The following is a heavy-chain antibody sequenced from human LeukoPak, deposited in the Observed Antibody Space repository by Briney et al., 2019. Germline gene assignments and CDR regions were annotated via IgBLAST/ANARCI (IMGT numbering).Heavy chain of an antibody. CDR2: IIPIFGTA. CDR3: AADHYDFWSGYYRVENYFDY. CDR1: GGTFSSYA. J-gene: IGHJ4*02. Sequence: SVKVSCKASGGTFSSYAISWVRQAPGQGLEWMGGIIPIFGTANYAQKFQGRVTITADESTSTAYMELSSLRSEDTAVYHCAADHYDFWSGYYRVENYFDYWGQGTLVTVSS. D-gene: IGHD3-3*01. V-gene: IGHV1-69*13.